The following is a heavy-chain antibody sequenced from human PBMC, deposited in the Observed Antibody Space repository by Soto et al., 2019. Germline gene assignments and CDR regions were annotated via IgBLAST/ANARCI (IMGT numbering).Heavy chain of an antibody. CDR2: INPSGGST. CDR1: GYTFTSYY. D-gene: IGHD2-15*01. CDR3: ASCLGYCSGGSCQPLYYYYGMDV. V-gene: IGHV1-46*01. Sequence: ASVKVSCKASGYTFTSYYMHWVRQAPGQGLEWMGIINPSGGSTSYAQKFQGRVTMTRDTSTSTVYMELSSLRSEDTAVYYCASCLGYCSGGSCQPLYYYYGMDVWGQGTTVTVSS. J-gene: IGHJ6*02.